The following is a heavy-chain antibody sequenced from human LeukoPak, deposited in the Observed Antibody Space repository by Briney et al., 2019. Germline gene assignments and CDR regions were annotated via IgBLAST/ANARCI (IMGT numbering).Heavy chain of an antibody. D-gene: IGHD3-22*01. Sequence: PGGSLRLSCGASGFIFSSYSLTWVRQAPGKGLEWVSVIYSGGSTYYADSVKGRFTISRDNSKNTLYLQMNSLRVEDTAVYYCAGVVVIKSFSFDYWGQGTLVTVSS. V-gene: IGHV3-66*01. CDR2: IYSGGST. J-gene: IGHJ4*02. CDR3: AGVVVIKSFSFDY. CDR1: GFIFSSYS.